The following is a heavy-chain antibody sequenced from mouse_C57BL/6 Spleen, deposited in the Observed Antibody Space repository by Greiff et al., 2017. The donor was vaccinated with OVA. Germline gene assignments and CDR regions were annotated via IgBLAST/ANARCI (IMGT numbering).Heavy chain of an antibody. CDR3: ARSQRAMDY. Sequence: EVQLQESGGGLVKPGGSLKLSCAASGFTFSDYGMHWVRQAPEKGLEWVAYISSGSSTIYYADTVKGRFTISRDNAKNTLFLQMTSLRSEDTAMYYCARSQRAMDYWGQGTSVTVSS. CDR2: ISSGSSTI. CDR1: GFTFSDYG. V-gene: IGHV5-17*01. J-gene: IGHJ4*01.